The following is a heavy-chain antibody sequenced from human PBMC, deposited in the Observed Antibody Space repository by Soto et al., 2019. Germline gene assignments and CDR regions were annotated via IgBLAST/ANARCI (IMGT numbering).Heavy chain of an antibody. CDR1: GFTFDDYA. D-gene: IGHD4-4*01. CDR2: ISWNSGSI. V-gene: IGHV3-9*01. Sequence: PGGSLRLSCAASGFTFDDYAMHWVRQAPGKGLEWVSGISWNSGSIGYADSVKGRFTISRDNAKNSLYLQMNSLRAEDTALYYCAKDNAVNSDYYYYYYMDVWGKGTTVTVSS. J-gene: IGHJ6*03. CDR3: AKDNAVNSDYYYYYYMDV.